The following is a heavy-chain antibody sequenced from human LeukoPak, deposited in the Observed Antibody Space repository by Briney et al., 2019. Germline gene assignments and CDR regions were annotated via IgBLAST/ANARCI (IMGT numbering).Heavy chain of an antibody. D-gene: IGHD4-17*01. J-gene: IGHJ3*02. CDR3: ARVRGNDYGDYHDAFDI. V-gene: IGHV4-59*01. CDR1: GGSISSYY. CDR2: IYYSGST. Sequence: PSETLSLTCTASGGSISSYYWSWIRQPPGKGLEWVGYIYYSGSTNYNPSLKSRVTISVDTSKNQFSLKLSSVTAAETAVYYCARVRGNDYGDYHDAFDIWGQGSMVAASS.